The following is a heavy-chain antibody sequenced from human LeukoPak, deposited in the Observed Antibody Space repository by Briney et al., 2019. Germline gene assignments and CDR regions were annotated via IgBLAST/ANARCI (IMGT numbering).Heavy chain of an antibody. J-gene: IGHJ6*02. CDR2: IYPDDSDT. CDR1: GYSFTSYW. D-gene: IGHD3-9*01. Sequence: GESLKISCKGSGYSFTSYWIGWVRQMPGKGLQWMGIIYPDDSDTRYSPSFQGQVTISADKSISTAYLQWSSLKASDTAMYYCVRRSFGDILMFGMDVWGQGTTVTVSS. V-gene: IGHV5-51*01. CDR3: VRRSFGDILMFGMDV.